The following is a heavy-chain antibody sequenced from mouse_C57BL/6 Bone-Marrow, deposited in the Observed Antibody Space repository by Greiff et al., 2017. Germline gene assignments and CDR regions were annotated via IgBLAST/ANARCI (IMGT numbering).Heavy chain of an antibody. CDR3: AGGGCLYYLDY. Sequence: QVQLQQSGAELVRPGASVKLSCKASGYTFTSYGISWVKQRPGQGLEWIGEIYPRSGNTYYNEKFKGKATLTADKSSSTAYMELRSLTSEDAAVCFDAGGGCLYYLDYWGQGTTLTVSA. CDR2: IYPRSGNT. CDR1: GYTFTSYG. J-gene: IGHJ2*01. D-gene: IGHD6-1*01. V-gene: IGHV1-81*01.